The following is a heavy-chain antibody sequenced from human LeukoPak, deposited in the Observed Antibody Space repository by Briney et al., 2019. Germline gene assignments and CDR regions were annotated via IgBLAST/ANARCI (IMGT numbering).Heavy chain of an antibody. CDR1: GFTFRQYW. J-gene: IGHJ4*02. Sequence: GGSLRLSCAASGFTFRQYWMSWVRQAPGKGLEGVANMNQEGREKYYVDSVKGRFTISRDNAKNSLYLQMNSLRADDTAVYYCATDDYGPAGYGGQGTLVTVSS. D-gene: IGHD4-17*01. CDR2: MNQEGREK. CDR3: ATDDYGPAGY. V-gene: IGHV3-7*01.